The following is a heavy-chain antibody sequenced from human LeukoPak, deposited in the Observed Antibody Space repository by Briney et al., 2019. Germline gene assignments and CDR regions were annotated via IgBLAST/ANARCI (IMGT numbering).Heavy chain of an antibody. V-gene: IGHV4-59*01. Sequence: PSETLSLTCTVSGGSISSYCWSWIRQPPGKGLEWIGYIYYSGSTNYNPSLKSRVTISVDTSKNQFSLKLSSVTAADTAVYYCARVIGRAAAGYYFDYWGQGTLVTVSS. CDR3: ARVIGRAAAGYYFDY. D-gene: IGHD6-13*01. CDR1: GGSISSYC. CDR2: IYYSGST. J-gene: IGHJ4*02.